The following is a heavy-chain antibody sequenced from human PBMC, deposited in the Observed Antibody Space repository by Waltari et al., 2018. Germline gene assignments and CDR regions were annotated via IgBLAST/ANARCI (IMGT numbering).Heavy chain of an antibody. V-gene: IGHV3-48*01. CDR1: GFTFRSYS. CDR2: ISSSSSTI. Sequence: EVQLVESGGGLVQPGGSLRLSCAASGFTFRSYSMTWVRQAPGKGLEWVSYISSSSSTIYYADSVKGRFTISRDNAKNSLYLQMNSLRAEDTAVYYCARTMSPRWFDPWGQGTLVTVSS. J-gene: IGHJ5*02. CDR3: ARTMSPRWFDP. D-gene: IGHD3-3*01.